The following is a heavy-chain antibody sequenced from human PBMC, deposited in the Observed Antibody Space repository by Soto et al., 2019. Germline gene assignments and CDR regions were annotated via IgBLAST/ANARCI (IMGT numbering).Heavy chain of an antibody. CDR1: GYSFSNYS. Sequence: VQLVQSGAEVKKPGASVQVSCKTSGYSFSNYSMHWVRQVPGQGLEWMGKINPNGGSTSQAQKFKDAVTLTWDTSTIKVDMELSSLTAADTAVYSSAVDGVRRWPRYYFDDWGQGTLVTVSS. V-gene: IGHV1-46*01. CDR3: AVDGVRRWPRYYFDD. CDR2: INPNGGST. J-gene: IGHJ4*02.